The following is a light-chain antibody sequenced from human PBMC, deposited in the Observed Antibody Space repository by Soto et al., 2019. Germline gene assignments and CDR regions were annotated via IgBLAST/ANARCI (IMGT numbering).Light chain of an antibody. J-gene: IGKJ4*01. CDR3: QQYHNLPLT. V-gene: IGKV1-39*01. CDR2: GAS. CDR1: QSISTY. Sequence: DLQMTQSPSSLSASIGDRITITCRASQSISTYLNWYQQKPGKAPSLLIYGASTLQSGVPSRFSGSGSATDFTLTISSLQPEDFATYYCQQYHNLPLTFGGGTKVEIK.